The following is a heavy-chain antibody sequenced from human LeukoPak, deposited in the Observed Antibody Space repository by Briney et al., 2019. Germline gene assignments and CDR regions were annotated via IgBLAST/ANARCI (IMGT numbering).Heavy chain of an antibody. D-gene: IGHD6-19*01. V-gene: IGHV3-30*02. CDR3: AKDSSAFDY. CDR1: GFTFSNYA. Sequence: PGGSLRLSCRASGFTFSNYAMTWVRQAPGKGLEWVAVMWYDGSNKYYADSVKGRFTISRDNSKNTLYLQMNSLRAEDTAVYYCAKDSSAFDYWGQGTLVTVSS. J-gene: IGHJ4*02. CDR2: MWYDGSNK.